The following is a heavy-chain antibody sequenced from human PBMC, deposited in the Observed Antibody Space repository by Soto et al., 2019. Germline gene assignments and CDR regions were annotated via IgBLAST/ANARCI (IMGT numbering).Heavy chain of an antibody. J-gene: IGHJ4*02. CDR3: ARSPGIAVADY. Sequence: VQLVQSGAEEKKPGASVKVSCKASGYTFTSYAMHWVRQAPGQRLEWMGWINAGNGNTKYSQKFQGRVTITRDTSAITAYMELSSLRSEDTAVYHCARSPGIAVADYWGQGTLVTVSS. CDR1: GYTFTSYA. V-gene: IGHV1-3*05. CDR2: INAGNGNT. D-gene: IGHD6-19*01.